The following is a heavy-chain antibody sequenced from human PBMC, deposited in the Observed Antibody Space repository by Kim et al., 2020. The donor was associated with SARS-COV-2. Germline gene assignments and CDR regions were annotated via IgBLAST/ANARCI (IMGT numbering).Heavy chain of an antibody. CDR2: GNP. Sequence: GNPPYAQGFTGRFVFSLETSVSTAYLQISSLKAEDTAVYYCAREVIWYFDLWGRGTLVTVSS. J-gene: IGHJ2*01. CDR3: AREVIWYFDL. V-gene: IGHV7-4-1*02.